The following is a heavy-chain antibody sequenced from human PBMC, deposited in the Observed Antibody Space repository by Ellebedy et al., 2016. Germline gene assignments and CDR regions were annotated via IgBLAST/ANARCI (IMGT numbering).Heavy chain of an antibody. V-gene: IGHV1-18*01. CDR2: ISPYTGNT. D-gene: IGHD6-6*01. J-gene: IGHJ4*02. Sequence: ASVKVSCXASGYTFTSYGISWVRPAPGQGLEWMGWISPYTGNTNYAQRLQGRLTMTTDISTSTAYMELRSLRSDDTAVYYCARIPSIAARPGGTSDSWGQGTLVTVSS. CDR1: GYTFTSYG. CDR3: ARIPSIAARPGGTSDS.